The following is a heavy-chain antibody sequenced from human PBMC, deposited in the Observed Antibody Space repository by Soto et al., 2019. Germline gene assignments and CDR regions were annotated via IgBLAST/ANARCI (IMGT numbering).Heavy chain of an antibody. V-gene: IGHV4-34*01. J-gene: IGHJ6*02. CDR3: ARNVLLWFGDLGYYYYGMDV. CDR1: GGSFSGYY. CDR2: INHSGST. D-gene: IGHD3-10*01. Sequence: SETLSLTCAVYGGSFSGYYWSWIRQPPGKGLEWIGEINHSGSTNYNPSLKSRVTISVDTSKNQFSLKLSSVTAADTAVYYCARNVLLWFGDLGYYYYGMDVWGQGTTVTVSS.